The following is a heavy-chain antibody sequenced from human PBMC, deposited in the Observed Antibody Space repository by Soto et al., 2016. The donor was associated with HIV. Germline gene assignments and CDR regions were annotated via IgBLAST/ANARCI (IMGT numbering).Heavy chain of an antibody. CDR1: GDSISSGGYY. J-gene: IGHJ5*01. CDR3: ARGRTYHDILTGYSPRGGXDS. D-gene: IGHD3-9*01. Sequence: VQLQESGPGLVKPSQTLSLTCTVSGDSISSGGYYWSWIRQHPGKGLEWIGHIYYSGTTYYNPSLKSRLTISVDTSKNQFSLRLSSVTAADTAVYYCARGRTYHDILTGYSPRGGXDSWGQGTLVTVSS. CDR2: IYYSGTT. V-gene: IGHV4-31*03.